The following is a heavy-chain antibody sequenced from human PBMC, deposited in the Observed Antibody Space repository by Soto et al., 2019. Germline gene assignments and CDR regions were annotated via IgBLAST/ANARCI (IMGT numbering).Heavy chain of an antibody. CDR2: IYNSGST. CDR1: VGSIGSSSDY. J-gene: IGHJ4*02. Sequence: QLQLQESGPGLVKPSETLSLMCTVSVGSIGSSSDYWGWIRQPPGKGLEWIGTIYNSGSTSYTPSLKSRVTISVATSKTQFSLKLRSVTAADTAVYYCAQHSSGWSTPVDYWGQGTVVTVSS. D-gene: IGHD6-19*01. V-gene: IGHV4-39*01. CDR3: AQHSSGWSTPVDY.